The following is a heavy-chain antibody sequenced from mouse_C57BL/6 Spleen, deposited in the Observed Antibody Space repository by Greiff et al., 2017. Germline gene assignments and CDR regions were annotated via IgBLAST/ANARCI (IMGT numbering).Heavy chain of an antibody. D-gene: IGHD1-1*01. CDR3: TRGATVDYFDY. CDR1: GYTFTDYE. CDR2: IDPETGGT. Sequence: QVQLQQSGAELVRPGASVTLSCKASGYTFTDYEMHWVKQTPVHGLEWIGAIDPETGGTAYNQKFKGKAILTADKSSSTAYMELRSLTSEDSAVYYCTRGATVDYFDYWGQGTTLTVSS. J-gene: IGHJ2*01. V-gene: IGHV1-15*01.